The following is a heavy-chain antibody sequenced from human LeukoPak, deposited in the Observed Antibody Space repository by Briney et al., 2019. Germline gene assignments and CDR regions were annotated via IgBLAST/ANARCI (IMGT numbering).Heavy chain of an antibody. V-gene: IGHV1-24*01. CDR1: GYTLTALS. Sequence: GSSVKVSCQVSGYTLTALSMHWVRQAPGKGFERKGGFDPEDGETIYAQKFQGRVTMTEDTSTDTAYMELSSLRSEDTAVYYCATGVLDDSSGYYSTFDYWGQGTLVTVSS. CDR2: FDPEDGET. CDR3: ATGVLDDSSGYYSTFDY. J-gene: IGHJ4*02. D-gene: IGHD3-22*01.